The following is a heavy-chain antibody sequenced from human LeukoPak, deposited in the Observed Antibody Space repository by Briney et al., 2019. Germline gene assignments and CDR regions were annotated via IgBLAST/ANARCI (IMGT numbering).Heavy chain of an antibody. V-gene: IGHV3-30-3*01. D-gene: IGHD2-21*02. Sequence: PGRSLRLSCAASGFNFGSYAMHWVRQAPGKGLEWVAVISYDGSNKYYAESVKGRFTIARDNSKNTLYLQMTSLRGEDSAVYYCAKDRVLVTATFYFDFWGQGTLVTVSS. CDR2: ISYDGSNK. J-gene: IGHJ4*02. CDR1: GFNFGSYA. CDR3: AKDRVLVTATFYFDF.